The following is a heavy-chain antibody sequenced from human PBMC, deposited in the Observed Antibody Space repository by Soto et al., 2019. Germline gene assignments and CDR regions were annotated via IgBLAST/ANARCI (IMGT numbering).Heavy chain of an antibody. CDR3: ARGGVYCSGGSCYERAYYYYGMDV. J-gene: IGHJ6*02. CDR2: IYYSGST. D-gene: IGHD2-15*01. V-gene: IGHV4-31*03. CDR1: GGSISSGGYY. Sequence: SETLSLTCTVSGGSISSGGYYWSWIRQHPGKGLEWIGYIYYSGSTYYNPSLKSRVTISVDTSKNQFSLKPSSVTAADTAVYYCARGGVYCSGGSCYERAYYYYGMDVWGQGTTVTVSS.